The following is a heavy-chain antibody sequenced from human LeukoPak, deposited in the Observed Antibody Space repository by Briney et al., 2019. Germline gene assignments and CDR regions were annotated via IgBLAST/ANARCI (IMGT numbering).Heavy chain of an antibody. CDR3: AISPHSGSYSII. J-gene: IGHJ3*02. CDR2: ISAYNGNT. V-gene: IGHV1-18*01. CDR1: GCTFTSYG. D-gene: IGHD1-26*01. Sequence: SSVKVACKASGCTFTSYGISWRRQAPGQGLEWMGWISAYNGNTNYAQKLQGRVTMTTDTSTSTAYMELRSLRSDDTAVYYCAISPHSGSYSIIWGQGTMVTVSS.